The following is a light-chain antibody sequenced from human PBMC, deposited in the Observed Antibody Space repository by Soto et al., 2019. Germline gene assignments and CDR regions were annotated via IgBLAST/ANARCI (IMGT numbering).Light chain of an antibody. V-gene: IGKV1-39*01. CDR2: AAS. CDR1: QSISSY. J-gene: IGKJ1*01. CDR3: QQYNSYST. Sequence: DIQMTQSPSSLSASVGDRVTITCRASQSISSYLNWYQQKPGKAPKLLIYAASSLQSGVPSRFSGSGSGTDFTLTISSLHPDDFATYYCQQYNSYSTFGQGTKVDIK.